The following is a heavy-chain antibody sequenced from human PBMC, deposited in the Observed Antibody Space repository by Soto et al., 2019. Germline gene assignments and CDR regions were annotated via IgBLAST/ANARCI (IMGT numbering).Heavy chain of an antibody. D-gene: IGHD5-12*01. CDR2: ISSSSSTI. J-gene: IGHJ4*02. CDR3: ARDNPSGYGDC. CDR1: GFTFSSHS. Sequence: EVQLVESGGGLVQPGGSLRLSCAASGFTFSSHSMNWVRQAPGKGLEWVSYISSSSSTIYYADSVKGRFTISRDNAKKSPALQMNSLRAEDTAVYYCARDNPSGYGDCWGQGNLVTVSS. V-gene: IGHV3-48*01.